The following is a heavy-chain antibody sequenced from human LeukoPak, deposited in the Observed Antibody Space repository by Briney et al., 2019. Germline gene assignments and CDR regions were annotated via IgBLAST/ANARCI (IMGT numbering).Heavy chain of an antibody. J-gene: IGHJ4*02. CDR3: AKDSPCTISSPSDY. CDR1: AFTCCNYS. Sequence: SGGSLTLLCAASAFTCCNYSMSRVRQAPGKGLEWVSSIGSSGSNTYYADSVKGRFTISRDNSKNTLSLQMKRLRADDTAVYYCAKDSPCTISSPSDYWGQAPLVTVSS. V-gene: IGHV3-23*01. CDR2: IGSSGSNT.